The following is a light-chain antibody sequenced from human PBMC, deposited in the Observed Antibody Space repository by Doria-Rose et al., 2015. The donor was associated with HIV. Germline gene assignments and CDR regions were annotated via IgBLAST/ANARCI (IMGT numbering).Light chain of an antibody. Sequence: TQSPGTLSLSPGDRATLSCRASQSFSSTYLAWYQQKPDQAPSLLIYDGSTRATGIPDRFSASGSGTDFTLTINRLEPGDFALYYCHQYGTSWTFGQGTKVEI. CDR1: QSFSSTY. V-gene: IGKV3-20*01. CDR3: HQYGTSWT. J-gene: IGKJ1*01. CDR2: DGS.